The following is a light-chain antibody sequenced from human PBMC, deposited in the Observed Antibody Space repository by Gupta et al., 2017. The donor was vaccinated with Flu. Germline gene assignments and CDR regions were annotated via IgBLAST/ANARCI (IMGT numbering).Light chain of an antibody. J-gene: IGLJ1*01. V-gene: IGLV2-14*01. CDR1: SSDIGFSNS. CDR3: CSWRNSNIRL. CDR2: AVT. Sequence: QSALTQPASVSGSLGQSITISRTGTSSDIGFSNSVSWYQQHPGKAPKLLIFAVTDRRSGVSNRFSGSKSANTASLTISGLQAEDDADYYCCSWRNSNIRLFGTGTKVIVL.